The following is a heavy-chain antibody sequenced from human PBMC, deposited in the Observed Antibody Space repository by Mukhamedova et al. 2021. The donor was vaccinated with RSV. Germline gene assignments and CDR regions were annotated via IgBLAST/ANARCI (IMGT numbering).Heavy chain of an antibody. Sequence: GLEWVSAIYSGGSTYYADSVKGRFTISRDNSRNTLYLQMNSLRAEDTAVYYCARRGAGYMDGWGKGTTVTVSS. CDR3: ARRGAGYMDG. V-gene: IGHV3-53*01. J-gene: IGHJ6*03. CDR2: IYSGGST.